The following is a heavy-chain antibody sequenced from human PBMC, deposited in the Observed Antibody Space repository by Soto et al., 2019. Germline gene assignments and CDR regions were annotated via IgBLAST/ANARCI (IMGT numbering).Heavy chain of an antibody. V-gene: IGHV1-2*02. J-gene: IGHJ3*02. CDR3: ASITMFGPGARNAFDI. CDR1: GYTFTGYY. Sequence: QVQLVQSGAEVKKPGASVKVSCKASGYTFTGYYMHWVRQAPGQGLEWMGWINPNSGGTNYAQKFQGRVTMTRDTSISTAYMELSRLRSDDTAVYYCASITMFGPGARNAFDIWGQGTMVTVSS. D-gene: IGHD3-3*01. CDR2: INPNSGGT.